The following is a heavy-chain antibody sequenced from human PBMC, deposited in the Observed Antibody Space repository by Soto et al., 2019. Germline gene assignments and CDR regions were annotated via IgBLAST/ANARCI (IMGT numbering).Heavy chain of an antibody. J-gene: IGHJ6*02. Sequence: QVQLVQSGAEVKKPGASVKVSCKASGYTFTSYGISWVRQAPGQGLEWMGWISAYNGNTNYAQKLQGRVTMTTDTSTRTAYMELRSMRSGDPAVYYCAGEVGESGEGKGYYGMDVWGQGTTVTVSS. CDR1: GYTFTSYG. CDR3: AGEVGESGEGKGYYGMDV. V-gene: IGHV1-18*01. D-gene: IGHD5-12*01. CDR2: ISAYNGNT.